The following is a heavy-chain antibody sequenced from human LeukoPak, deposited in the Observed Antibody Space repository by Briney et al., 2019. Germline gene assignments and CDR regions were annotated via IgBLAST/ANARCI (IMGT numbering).Heavy chain of an antibody. Sequence: GGSLRLSCAASGFTFSSYSMNWVRQAPGKGLEWVSSISSSSSYIYYADSVKGRFTISRDNAKNSLYLQVNSLRAEDTAVYYCAKDQEVGSLLPNWFDPWGQGTLVTVSS. CDR3: AKDQEVGSLLPNWFDP. V-gene: IGHV3-21*01. CDR2: ISSSSSYI. D-gene: IGHD3-10*01. CDR1: GFTFSSYS. J-gene: IGHJ5*02.